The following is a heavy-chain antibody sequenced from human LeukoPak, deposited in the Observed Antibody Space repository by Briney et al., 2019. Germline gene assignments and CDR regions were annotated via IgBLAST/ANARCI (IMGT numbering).Heavy chain of an antibody. J-gene: IGHJ4*02. CDR1: GFTFSSYW. D-gene: IGHD1-1*01. V-gene: IGHV3-7*05. Sequence: GGSLRLSCAASGFTFSSYWMSWVRQAPGRGLEWVANINEDGTKKYPVDSVKGRFTISRDNAKNSLYLQMNSLRAEDTAVYYCARLPLTAREHFDYSGQGTLVTVSS. CDR3: ARLPLTAREHFDY. CDR2: INEDGTKK.